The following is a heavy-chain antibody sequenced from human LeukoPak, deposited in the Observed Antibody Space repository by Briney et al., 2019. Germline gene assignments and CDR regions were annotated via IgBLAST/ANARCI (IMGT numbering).Heavy chain of an antibody. CDR1: GFTVSSNY. V-gene: IGHV3-66*01. CDR2: IYSGGTT. CDR3: AKKSQLGNYFDY. J-gene: IGHJ4*02. D-gene: IGHD6-13*01. Sequence: GGSLRLSCAASGFTVSSNYMTWVRQAPGKGLEWVSVIYSGGTTYYADSVKGRFTISRDNSKNTLYLQMNTLRAEDTAVYYCAKKSQLGNYFDYWGQGTLVTVSS.